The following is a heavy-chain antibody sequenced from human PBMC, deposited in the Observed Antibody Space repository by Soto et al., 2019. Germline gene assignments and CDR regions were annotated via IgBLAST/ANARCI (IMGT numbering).Heavy chain of an antibody. V-gene: IGHV4-59*01. J-gene: IGHJ4*02. Sequence: SETLSLTCTVSGGSISSYYWSWIRQPPGKGLEWIGYIYYSGSTNYNPSLKSRVTISVDTSKNQFSLKLSSVTAADTAVYYCARGSEWLEYYFDYWGQGTLVTVSS. D-gene: IGHD6-19*01. CDR1: GGSISSYY. CDR3: ARGSEWLEYYFDY. CDR2: IYYSGST.